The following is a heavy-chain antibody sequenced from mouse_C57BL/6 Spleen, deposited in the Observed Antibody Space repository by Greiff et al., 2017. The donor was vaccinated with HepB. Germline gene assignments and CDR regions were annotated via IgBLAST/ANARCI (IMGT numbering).Heavy chain of an antibody. CDR2: IHPNSGST. Sequence: VQLQQPGAELVKPGASVKLSCKASGYTFTSYWMHWVKQRPGQGLEWIGMIHPNSGSTNYNEKFKSKATLTVDKSSSTAYMQLSSLTSEDSAVYYCARDRDYYGSSSAWFAYWGQGTLVTVSA. J-gene: IGHJ3*01. CDR3: ARDRDYYGSSSAWFAY. D-gene: IGHD1-1*01. V-gene: IGHV1-64*01. CDR1: GYTFTSYW.